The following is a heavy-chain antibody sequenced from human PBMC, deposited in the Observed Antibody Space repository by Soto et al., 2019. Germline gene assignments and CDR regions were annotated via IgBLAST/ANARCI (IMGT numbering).Heavy chain of an antibody. Sequence: PGGSLRLSCAASGFTFSSYAMSWVRQAPGKGLEWVSAISGSGATTYYADSVKGRFTISRDNSKNTLYLQMNSLRAEDTAVYYSAKDWFTSSWYFSHYWGQGALVTVSS. D-gene: IGHD6-13*01. J-gene: IGHJ4*02. CDR2: ISGSGATT. CDR1: GFTFSSYA. CDR3: AKDWFTSSWYFSHY. V-gene: IGHV3-23*01.